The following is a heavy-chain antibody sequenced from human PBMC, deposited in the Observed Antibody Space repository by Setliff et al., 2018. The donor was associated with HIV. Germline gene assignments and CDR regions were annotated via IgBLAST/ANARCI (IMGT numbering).Heavy chain of an antibody. Sequence: PGGSLRLSCAASGFTFSSYAMSWVRQTPGKGLEWVSVISSSGGRTYHADSVRGRFTISRDNAANTLYLQVDGLRGEDSAVYYCVRDRIEGRTVFDTWGLGTLVTVSS. V-gene: IGHV3-23*01. J-gene: IGHJ4*02. D-gene: IGHD2-8*02. CDR2: ISSSGGRT. CDR1: GFTFSSYA. CDR3: VRDRIEGRTVFDT.